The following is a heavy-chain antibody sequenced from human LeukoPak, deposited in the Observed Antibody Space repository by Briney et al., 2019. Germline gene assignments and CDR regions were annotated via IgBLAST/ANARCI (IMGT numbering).Heavy chain of an antibody. CDR2: MNPNSGNT. CDR3: ARGYQQDAFDI. V-gene: IGHV1-8*03. J-gene: IGHJ3*02. Sequence: ASVKVSCKASGGTFSSYAISWVRQAPGQGLERMGWMNPNSGNTGYAQKFQGRVTITRNTSLGTAYMELSSLRSEDTAIYYCARGYQQDAFDIWGQGTMVTVSS. D-gene: IGHD2-2*01. CDR1: GGTFSSYA.